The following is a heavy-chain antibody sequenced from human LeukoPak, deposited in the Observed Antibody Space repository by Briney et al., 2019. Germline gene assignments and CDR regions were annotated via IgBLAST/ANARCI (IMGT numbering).Heavy chain of an antibody. Sequence: GRSLRLSCAASGFTFDDYAMHWVRQAPGKGLEWVSGISWNSGSIGYADSVKGRFTISRDNAKNSLYLQMNSLRAEDTAVYYCASSGYLTIDYWGQGTLVTVSS. D-gene: IGHD6-25*01. V-gene: IGHV3-9*01. CDR3: ASSGYLTIDY. J-gene: IGHJ4*02. CDR2: ISWNSGSI. CDR1: GFTFDDYA.